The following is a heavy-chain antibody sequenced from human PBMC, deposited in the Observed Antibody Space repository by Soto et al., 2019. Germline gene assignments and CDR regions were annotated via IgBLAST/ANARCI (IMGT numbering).Heavy chain of an antibody. CDR2: IYPGDSDT. J-gene: IGHJ6*02. CDR1: GYSFTSYW. V-gene: IGHV5-51*01. CDR3: ARHSYGFVYYYYGMDV. Sequence: PGESLKISCKGSGYSFTSYWIGWVRQMPGKGLEWMGIIYPGDSDTRYSPSFQGQVTISADKSISTAYLQWSSLKASDTAVYYCARHSYGFVYYYYGMDVWGQGTTVTVSS. D-gene: IGHD5-18*01.